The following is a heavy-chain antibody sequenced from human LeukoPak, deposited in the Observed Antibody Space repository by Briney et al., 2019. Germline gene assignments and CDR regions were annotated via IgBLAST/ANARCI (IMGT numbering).Heavy chain of an antibody. Sequence: PSETLSLTCTVSGGSISSYYWGWIRQPPGKGLEWIGSIYYSGNTYYNPSLKSRVTISVDTSKNQFSLKLTSVTAADTAVYYCARHKRAYYYDSSGYPDYWGQGTLVTVSS. D-gene: IGHD3-22*01. CDR1: GGSISSYY. CDR3: ARHKRAYYYDSSGYPDY. CDR2: IYYSGNT. J-gene: IGHJ4*02. V-gene: IGHV4-39*01.